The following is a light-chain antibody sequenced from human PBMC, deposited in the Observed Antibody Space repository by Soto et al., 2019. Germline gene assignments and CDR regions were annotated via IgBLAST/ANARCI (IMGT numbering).Light chain of an antibody. J-gene: IGLJ2*01. V-gene: IGLV2-11*01. Sequence: QSALTQPRSVSGSPGQSVTISCTGTSSDVGGYNYVSWYQQHPGKAPKLIIYDVSKRPSGVPDRFSGSKSGNMASLTISGLQAEDEADYYCCSYAGSFNLAFGGGTKLTVL. CDR2: DVS. CDR3: CSYAGSFNLA. CDR1: SSDVGGYNY.